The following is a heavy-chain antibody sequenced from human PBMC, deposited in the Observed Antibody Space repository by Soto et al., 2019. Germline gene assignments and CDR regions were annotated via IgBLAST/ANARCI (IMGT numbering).Heavy chain of an antibody. V-gene: IGHV4-30-4*01. CDR2: YHSGGST. Sequence: QVQLQESGSGLVKPSQSLSLTCTVSGVSLNPADTWWSWIRQSPGKGLEFIGYYHSGGSTYYDASFRSRVNISAATSNSQFSLKLSSVTVADTAVYFCVRSRQMESGNDYGLDVWGQGTTVTVSS. CDR1: GVSLNPADTW. CDR3: VRSRQMESGNDYGLDV. J-gene: IGHJ6*02. D-gene: IGHD1-1*01.